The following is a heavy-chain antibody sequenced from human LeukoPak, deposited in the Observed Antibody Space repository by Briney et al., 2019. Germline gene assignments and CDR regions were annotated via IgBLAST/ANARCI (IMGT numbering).Heavy chain of an antibody. CDR2: ISAYNGNT. J-gene: IGHJ3*02. D-gene: IGHD6-13*01. CDR3: ARDGIAAAGTSLGYNKVTRNAFDI. CDR1: GYTFTSYG. Sequence: ASVKVSCKASGYTFTSYGISWVRQAPGQGLEWMGWISAYNGNTNYAQKLQGRVTMTTDTSTSTAYMELRSLRSDDTAVYYCARDGIAAAGTSLGYNKVTRNAFDIWGQGTMVTVSS. V-gene: IGHV1-18*01.